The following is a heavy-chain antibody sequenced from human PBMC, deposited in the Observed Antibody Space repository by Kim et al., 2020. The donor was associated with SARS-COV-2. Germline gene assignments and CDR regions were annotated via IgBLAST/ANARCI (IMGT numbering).Heavy chain of an antibody. D-gene: IGHD2-21*02. Sequence: SVKGRFTISRDKSKNTLYLQMNSLRAEDTAVYYCAKDKADCGGDCYSGDYWGQGTLVTVSS. CDR3: AKDKADCGGDCYSGDY. J-gene: IGHJ4*02. V-gene: IGHV3-30*02.